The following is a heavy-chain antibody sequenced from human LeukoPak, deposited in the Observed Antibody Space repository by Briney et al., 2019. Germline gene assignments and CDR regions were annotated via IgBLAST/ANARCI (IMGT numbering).Heavy chain of an antibody. D-gene: IGHD4-17*01. V-gene: IGHV3-21*01. J-gene: IGHJ3*02. CDR3: ARDASYGDYRVSAFDI. CDR1: GFTFSSYS. Sequence: GGSLRLSCAASGFTFSSYSMNWVRQAPGKGLEWVSSISSSSSYIYYADSVKGQFTISRDNAKNSLYLQMNSLRAEDTAVYYCARDASYGDYRVSAFDIWGQGTMVTVSS. CDR2: ISSSSSYI.